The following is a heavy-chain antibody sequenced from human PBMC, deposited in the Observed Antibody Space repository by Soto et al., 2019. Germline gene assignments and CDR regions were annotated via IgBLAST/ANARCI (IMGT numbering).Heavy chain of an antibody. D-gene: IGHD1-26*01. J-gene: IGHJ5*02. V-gene: IGHV1-18*01. Sequence: QIQLVQSGAEVKKPEASVKVSCKASGYTFTSCGLSWVRQAPGQGLEWMGRISAYNYNTNYAQKLQGRVTMTTDTSTSTAYMELRSLRSDDTAVYYCARVVGALGHWFDPWGQGTLVTVSS. CDR3: ARVVGALGHWFDP. CDR1: GYTFTSCG. CDR2: ISAYNYNT.